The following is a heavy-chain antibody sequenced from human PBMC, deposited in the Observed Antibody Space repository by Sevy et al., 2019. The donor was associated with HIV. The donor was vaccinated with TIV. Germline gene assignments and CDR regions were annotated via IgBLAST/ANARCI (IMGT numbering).Heavy chain of an antibody. CDR3: ARVAYNYASGSYYDY. J-gene: IGHJ4*02. Sequence: ASVKVSCKASGYNFISNGISWLRQAPGQGLEWMGWISTYNGNTKYAQIVQGRVSMTTDTSTNTAYMELRRLTSDDTAVYYCARVAYNYASGSYYDYWGQGTLVTVSS. CDR2: ISTYNGNT. CDR1: GYNFISNG. V-gene: IGHV1-18*01. D-gene: IGHD3-10*01.